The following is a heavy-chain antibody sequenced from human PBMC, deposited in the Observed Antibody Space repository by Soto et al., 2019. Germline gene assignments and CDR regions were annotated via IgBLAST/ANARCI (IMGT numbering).Heavy chain of an antibody. Sequence: QVQLQESGPGLVKPSQTLSLTCTVSGGSISSGDYYWSWIRQPPGKGLEWIGYIYYSGSTYYNPSLKSRVTISVDTSKNQFSLKLSSVTAADTAVYYCARGGYSYGGYYYYGMDVWGQGTTVTVSS. V-gene: IGHV4-30-4*01. CDR1: GGSISSGDYY. CDR3: ARGGYSYGGYYYYGMDV. CDR2: IYYSGST. J-gene: IGHJ6*02. D-gene: IGHD5-18*01.